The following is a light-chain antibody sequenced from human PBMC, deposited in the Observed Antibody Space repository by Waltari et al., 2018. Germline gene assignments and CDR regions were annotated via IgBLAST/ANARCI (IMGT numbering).Light chain of an antibody. CDR2: GAS. CDR3: QQYNNWPSYT. V-gene: IGKV3-15*01. J-gene: IGKJ2*01. Sequence: DIVLTQSSATLSVSPGERATRSCRASQSISSSLAWYQQKPGQAPRLLIYGASTRATGIPARFSGRGSETDFTLTISSLQSEDFAVYYCQQYNNWPSYTFGQGTKLEIK. CDR1: QSISSS.